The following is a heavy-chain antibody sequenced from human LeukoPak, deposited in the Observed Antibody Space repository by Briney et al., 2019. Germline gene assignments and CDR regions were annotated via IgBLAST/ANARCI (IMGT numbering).Heavy chain of an antibody. D-gene: IGHD6-19*01. J-gene: IGHJ4*02. V-gene: IGHV4-4*07. Sequence: PSETLSLTCTVSGGSISSYYWSWIRQPAGKGLEWIGRIYTSGSTNYNPSLKSRVTISVDTSKNQFSLKLSSVTAADTAVYYCARGSQWLLTPAFDYWGQGTLVTVSS. CDR1: GGSISSYY. CDR3: ARGSQWLLTPAFDY. CDR2: IYTSGST.